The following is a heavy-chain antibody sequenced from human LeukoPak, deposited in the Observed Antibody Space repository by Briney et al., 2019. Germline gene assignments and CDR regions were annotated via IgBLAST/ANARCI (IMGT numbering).Heavy chain of an antibody. V-gene: IGHV3-20*04. J-gene: IGHJ4*02. CDR3: ARRKGPYGSGTYYDS. Sequence: GGSLRLSCAASGFPFDDYGMSWVRLAPGKGLEWVSGVSWNGAYTEYADSVRGRLTISRDNAKKSLYLQMNSLRVDDTALYYCARRKGPYGSGTYYDSWGQGTLVSVSS. CDR2: VSWNGAYT. CDR1: GFPFDDYG. D-gene: IGHD3-10*01.